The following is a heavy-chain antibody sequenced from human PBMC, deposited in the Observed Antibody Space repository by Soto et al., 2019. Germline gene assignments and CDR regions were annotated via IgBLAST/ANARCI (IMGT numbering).Heavy chain of an antibody. CDR2: IYYSGST. V-gene: IGHV4-39*02. CDR3: AREKAGPLDY. Sequence: LSLTCTVSGGSISSSSYYWGWIRQPPGKGLEWIGSIYYSGSTYYNPSLKSRVTISVDTSKNQFSLKLSSVTAADTAVYYCAREKAGPLDYWGQGTLVTVSS. D-gene: IGHD6-19*01. CDR1: GGSISSSSYY. J-gene: IGHJ4*02.